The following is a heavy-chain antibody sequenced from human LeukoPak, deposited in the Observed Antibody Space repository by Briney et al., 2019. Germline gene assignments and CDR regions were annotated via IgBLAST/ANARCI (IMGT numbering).Heavy chain of an antibody. D-gene: IGHD6-13*01. CDR2: ISYDGSNK. J-gene: IGHJ4*02. Sequence: GSLRLSCAASGFTFSSYAMHWVRQAPGKGLEWVAVISYDGSNKYYADSVKGRFTISRDNSKNTLYLQMNSLRAEDTAVCYCARDLAGYSAGTGFDYWGQGTLVTVSS. CDR3: ARDLAGYSAGTGFDY. V-gene: IGHV3-30-3*01. CDR1: GFTFSSYA.